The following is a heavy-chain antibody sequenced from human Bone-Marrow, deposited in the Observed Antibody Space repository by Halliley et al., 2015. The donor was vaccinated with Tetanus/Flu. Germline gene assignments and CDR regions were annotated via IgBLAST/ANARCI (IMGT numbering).Heavy chain of an antibody. CDR3: ARGYCSSSSCQKPYYYFGMDD. Sequence: SGRTHYNPSLKSRVSISGDTSKNQFSLKLNSVTAADSAIYYCARGYCSSSSCQKPYYYFGMDDWGRGTTVTVSS. D-gene: IGHD2-2*01. CDR2: SGRT. J-gene: IGHJ6*02. V-gene: IGHV4-30-2*05.